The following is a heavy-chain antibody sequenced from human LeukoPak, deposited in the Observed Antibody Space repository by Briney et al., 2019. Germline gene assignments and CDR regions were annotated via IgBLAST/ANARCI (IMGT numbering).Heavy chain of an antibody. V-gene: IGHV3-20*04. CDR3: ARDLWIAVV. CDR1: GFTFDDYG. D-gene: IGHD6-19*01. J-gene: IGHJ4*02. Sequence: GGSLRLSCAASGFTFDDYGMSWVRQTPGKGLEWVSGINWNGGSTGYTDSVKGRFTISRDNAKNTLHLQMNSLRAEDTAVYYCARDLWIAVVWGQGTLVTVSS. CDR2: INWNGGST.